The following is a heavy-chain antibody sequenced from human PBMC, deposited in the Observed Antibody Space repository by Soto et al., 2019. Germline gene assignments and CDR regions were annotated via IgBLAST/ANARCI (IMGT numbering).Heavy chain of an antibody. CDR1: GFTFSSYE. Sequence: EVQLVESGGGLVQPGGSLRLSCAASGFTFSSYEMNWVRQAPGKGLEWVSYISSSGSTIYYADSVKGRFTISRDNAKNSLYLQMNSLRAEDTAVYYCARGLGVTDYYYYYYGMDVWGQGTTVTVSS. J-gene: IGHJ6*02. CDR3: ARGLGVTDYYYYYYGMDV. CDR2: ISSSGSTI. V-gene: IGHV3-48*03. D-gene: IGHD2-21*02.